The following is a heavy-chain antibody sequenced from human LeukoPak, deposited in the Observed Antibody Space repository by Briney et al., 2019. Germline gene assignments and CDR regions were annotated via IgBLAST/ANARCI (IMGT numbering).Heavy chain of an antibody. CDR3: AKASSIIVVVVAATLGHYGMDV. J-gene: IGHJ6*02. CDR2: ISGSGGST. Sequence: GGSLRLSCAASGFTFSSYAMSWVRQAPGKGLEWVSAISGSGGSTYYADSVKGRFTISRGNSENTLYLQMNSLRAEDTAVYYCAKASSIIVVVVAATLGHYGMDVWGQGTTVTVSS. D-gene: IGHD2-15*01. V-gene: IGHV3-23*01. CDR1: GFTFSSYA.